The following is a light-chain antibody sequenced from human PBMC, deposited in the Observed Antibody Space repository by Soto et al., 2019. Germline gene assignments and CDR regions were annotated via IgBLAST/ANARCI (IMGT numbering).Light chain of an antibody. CDR3: QRDDNWPLI. CDR1: QTINDN. V-gene: IGKV3-15*01. J-gene: IGKJ4*01. CDR2: HTP. Sequence: EIVMPQSPANPPVSPGESVSRSCRASQTINDNLAWYQQKPGLPPRLLIYHTPTRASGVPARFSGSGSGTDFYLTIGSLQSEDCVHYDGQRDDNWPLILGGGTNVDSK.